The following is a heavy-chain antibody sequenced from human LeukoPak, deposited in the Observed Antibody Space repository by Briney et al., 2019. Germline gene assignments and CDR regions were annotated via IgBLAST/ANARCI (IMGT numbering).Heavy chain of an antibody. CDR2: MNPNSGNT. D-gene: IGHD5-18*01. J-gene: IGHJ4*02. Sequence: ASVKVSCKASGYTFTSYDINWVRQATGQGLEWMGWMNPNSGNTGYAQKFQGRVTMTRNTSISTAYMELSSLRSEDTAVYYCAKAGTAMGIPDYWGQGTLVTVSS. CDR1: GYTFTSYD. V-gene: IGHV1-8*01. CDR3: AKAGTAMGIPDY.